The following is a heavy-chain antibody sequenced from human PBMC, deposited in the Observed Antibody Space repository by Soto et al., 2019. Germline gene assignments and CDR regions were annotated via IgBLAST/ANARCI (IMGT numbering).Heavy chain of an antibody. Sequence: ASVKVSCKASGGTFSSYAISWVRQAPGQGLEWMGVIIPIFGTANYAQKFQGRVTITADESTSTAYMELSSLRSEDTAVYYCARVLLSAYYDFWSGHIDYWGQGTLVTVSS. CDR1: GGTFSSYA. CDR2: IIPIFGTA. CDR3: ARVLLSAYYDFWSGHIDY. D-gene: IGHD3-3*01. V-gene: IGHV1-69*13. J-gene: IGHJ4*02.